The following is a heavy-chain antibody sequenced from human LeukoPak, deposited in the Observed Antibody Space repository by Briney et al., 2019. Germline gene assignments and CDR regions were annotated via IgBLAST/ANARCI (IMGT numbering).Heavy chain of an antibody. Sequence: PGRSLRLSCAASGFTFSSYGMHWVRQAPGKGLEGVAVISYDGSNKYYADSVKGRFTISRDSSKNTLYLQMNSLRGEDTAVYYCAITTYYYDSSGYSNWFDPWGQGTLVTVSS. CDR2: ISYDGSNK. J-gene: IGHJ5*02. V-gene: IGHV3-30*03. CDR1: GFTFSSYG. CDR3: AITTYYYDSSGYSNWFDP. D-gene: IGHD3-22*01.